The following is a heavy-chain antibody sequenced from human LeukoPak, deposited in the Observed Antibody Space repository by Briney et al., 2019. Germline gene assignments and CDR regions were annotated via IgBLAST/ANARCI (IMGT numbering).Heavy chain of an antibody. V-gene: IGHV4-61*02. CDR2: IYSSGST. CDR3: ARTTGTVTYNWFDP. D-gene: IGHD4-11*01. J-gene: IGHJ5*02. CDR1: GGSISSGTYY. Sequence: SETLSLTCTVSGGSISSGTYYWSWIRQPAGKGLKWIGRIYSSGSTNYKPSLRSRVTISVDTSKNQFSLKLSSVTAADTAVYYCARTTGTVTYNWFDPWGQGTLVTVSS.